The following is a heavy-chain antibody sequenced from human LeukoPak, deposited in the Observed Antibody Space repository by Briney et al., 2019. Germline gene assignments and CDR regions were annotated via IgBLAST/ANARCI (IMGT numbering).Heavy chain of an antibody. CDR2: ISGSGGNI. J-gene: IGHJ4*02. CDR1: GFTFSSYA. V-gene: IGHV3-23*01. D-gene: IGHD3-9*01. Sequence: GGSLRLSCAPSGFTFSSYAMSWVRQAPGKGLEWVSAISGSGGNIYHADSVKGRFTISRDNSKNTLYLQMNSLRAEDTAVYYCAKEGGNLLTGFYSWGQGTLVTVSS. CDR3: AKEGGNLLTGFYS.